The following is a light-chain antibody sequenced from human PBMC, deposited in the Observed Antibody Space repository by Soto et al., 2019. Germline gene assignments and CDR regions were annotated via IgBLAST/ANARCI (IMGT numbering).Light chain of an antibody. CDR2: SDN. CDR1: RSNIGSNT. Sequence: QSVLTQPPSASGTPGQRVTISCSGSRSNIGSNTVNWYQQLPGTAPKLLIYSDNQRPSGVPDRFSGSKSGTSASLAISGLQSEDEGDYYCATWDDTLNGRVFGGGTKVTVL. V-gene: IGLV1-44*01. CDR3: ATWDDTLNGRV. J-gene: IGLJ3*02.